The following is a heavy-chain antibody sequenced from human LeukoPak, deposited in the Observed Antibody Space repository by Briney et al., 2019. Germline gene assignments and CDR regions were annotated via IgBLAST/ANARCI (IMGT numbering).Heavy chain of an antibody. Sequence: SVKVSCKASGYTFTTYYLHWVRQAPGQGLEWMGRIIPIFGTANYAQKFQGRVTITADKSTSTAYMELSSLRSEDTAVYYCASSTPGIAVAGTRFDYWGQGTLVTVSS. D-gene: IGHD6-19*01. CDR2: IIPIFGTA. CDR3: ASSTPGIAVAGTRFDY. J-gene: IGHJ4*02. CDR1: GYTFTTYY. V-gene: IGHV1-69*06.